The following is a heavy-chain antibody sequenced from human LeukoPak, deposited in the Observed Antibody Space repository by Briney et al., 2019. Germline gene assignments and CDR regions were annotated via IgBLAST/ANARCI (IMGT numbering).Heavy chain of an antibody. CDR1: GYTFTSYD. Sequence: GASVKVSCKASGYTFTSYDINWLRQATGQGLEWMGWVNPNSGNTGYAQKFQGRVTMTRNTSISTAYMELSSLRSEDTAVYYCARARQIAAAGTFPIQHWGQGTLVTVSS. D-gene: IGHD6-13*01. V-gene: IGHV1-8*01. CDR2: VNPNSGNT. J-gene: IGHJ1*01. CDR3: ARARQIAAAGTFPIQH.